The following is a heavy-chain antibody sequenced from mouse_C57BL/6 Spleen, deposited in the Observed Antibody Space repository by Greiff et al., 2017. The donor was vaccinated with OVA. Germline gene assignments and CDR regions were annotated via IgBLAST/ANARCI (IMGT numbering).Heavy chain of an antibody. CDR1: GFTFSDYY. J-gene: IGHJ4*01. CDR2: ISNGGGST. Sequence: EVKLVESGGGLVQPGGSLKLSCAASGFTFSDYYMYWVRQTPEKRLEWVAYISNGGGSTYYPDTVKGRFTISRDNAKNTLYLQMSRLKSEDTAMYYCARQGNWEDAMDYWGQGTSVTVSS. CDR3: ARQGNWEDAMDY. D-gene: IGHD4-1*01. V-gene: IGHV5-12*01.